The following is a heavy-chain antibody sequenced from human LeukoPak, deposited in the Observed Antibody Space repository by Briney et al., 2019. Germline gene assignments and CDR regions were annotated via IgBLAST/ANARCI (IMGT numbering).Heavy chain of an antibody. CDR1: GFTFSSYR. V-gene: IGHV3-48*01. Sequence: PGGSLRLSCAASGFTFSSYRMNWVRQAPGKGLEWVSYISSSRSTIYYADSVKGRFTISRDNAKNSLYLQMNSLRAEDTAVYYCARASLYSGSQNFDYWGQGTLVTVSS. D-gene: IGHD1-26*01. CDR3: ARASLYSGSQNFDY. CDR2: ISSSRSTI. J-gene: IGHJ4*02.